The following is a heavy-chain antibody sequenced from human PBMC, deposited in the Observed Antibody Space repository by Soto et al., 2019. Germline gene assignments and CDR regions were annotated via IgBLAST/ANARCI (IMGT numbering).Heavy chain of an antibody. J-gene: IGHJ6*03. CDR1: GFTFSDYY. Sequence: QVQLVESGGGLVKPGGSLRLSCAASGFTFSDYYMSWIRQAPGKGLAWVSYISSSGSTIYYADSVKGRFTISRDNAKNSLYLQMNSLRAEETAVYYCARDHEQQLVQLAYYYYYMDVWGKGTTVTVSS. CDR2: ISSSGSTI. V-gene: IGHV3-11*01. D-gene: IGHD6-13*01. CDR3: ARDHEQQLVQLAYYYYYMDV.